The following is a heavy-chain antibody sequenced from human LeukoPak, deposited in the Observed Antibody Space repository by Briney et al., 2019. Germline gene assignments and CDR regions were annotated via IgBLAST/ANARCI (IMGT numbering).Heavy chain of an antibody. CDR1: GGSINSGDYY. J-gene: IGHJ4*02. Sequence: PSETLSLTCTVSGGSINSGDYYWSWIRQPPGKGLEWIGYIYYSGSTYYNPSLKSRVTISLDTSKNQFSLKLSSVTAADTAVYYCASAKYYYESYYFDYWGQGTLVTVSS. D-gene: IGHD3-22*01. CDR2: IYYSGST. CDR3: ASAKYYYESYYFDY. V-gene: IGHV4-30-4*01.